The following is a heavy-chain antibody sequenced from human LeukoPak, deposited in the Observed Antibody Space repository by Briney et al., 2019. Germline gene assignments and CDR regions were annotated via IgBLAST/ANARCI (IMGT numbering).Heavy chain of an antibody. CDR3: ARHALFRNTLDL. J-gene: IGHJ2*01. CDR1: GGSISSGSYY. D-gene: IGHD3-16*01. V-gene: IGHV4-61*09. CDR2: IYTSGST. Sequence: SETLSLTCTVSGGSISSGSYYWSWIRQPAGKGLEWIGHIYTSGSTNYNPSLKSRVTISVDTSKNQFSLKLSSVSAADTAVYYCARHALFRNTLDLWGRGTLVTVSS.